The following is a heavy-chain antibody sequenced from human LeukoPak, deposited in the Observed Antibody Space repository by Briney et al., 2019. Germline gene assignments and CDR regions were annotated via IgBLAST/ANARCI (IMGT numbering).Heavy chain of an antibody. CDR2: ISSSSSTI. CDR1: GFTFSSYA. D-gene: IGHD1-26*01. V-gene: IGHV3-48*04. J-gene: IGHJ4*02. CDR3: ARDYSGSYQYFDY. Sequence: GGSLRLSCAASGFTFSSYALNWVRQAPGKGLEWVSYISSSSSTIYYTDSVKGRFTISRDNAKNSLYLQMNSLRAEDTAVYYCARDYSGSYQYFDYWSQGTLVTVSS.